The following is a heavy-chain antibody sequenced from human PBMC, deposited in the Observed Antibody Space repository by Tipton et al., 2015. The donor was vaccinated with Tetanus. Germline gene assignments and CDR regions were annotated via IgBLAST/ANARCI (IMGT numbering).Heavy chain of an antibody. CDR2: IYYSGST. V-gene: IGHV4-59*08. J-gene: IGHJ4*02. CDR1: GGSLSSNY. CDR3: ARHAGAGATIWGTDY. Sequence: TLSLTCTVSGGSLSSNYWSWIRQPPGKGLEWIGYIYYSGSTNYNPSLKSRVTISVDASKNQFSLELTSVTAADTAVYCCARHAGAGATIWGTDYWGQGTLVTVSS. D-gene: IGHD3-9*01.